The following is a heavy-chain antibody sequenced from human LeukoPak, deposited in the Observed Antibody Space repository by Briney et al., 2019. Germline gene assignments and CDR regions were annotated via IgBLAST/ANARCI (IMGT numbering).Heavy chain of an antibody. Sequence: PGGSLRLSCTASGFTFSSYAMSWVRQAPGKGLEWVSGISSSGGNTYHADSVKGRFTISRDNSKNTLQLQMIRLRVGDTAVYYCAKGFRGSWYGWLDPWGQGTLVTVSS. CDR3: AKGFRGSWYGWLDP. CDR2: ISSSGGNT. CDR1: GFTFSSYA. V-gene: IGHV3-23*01. D-gene: IGHD6-13*01. J-gene: IGHJ5*02.